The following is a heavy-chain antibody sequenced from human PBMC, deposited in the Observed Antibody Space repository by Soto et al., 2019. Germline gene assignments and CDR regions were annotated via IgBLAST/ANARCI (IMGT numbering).Heavy chain of an antibody. CDR1: GFSFSTYA. V-gene: IGHV3-30-3*01. CDR3: AREVQPYYYYALDV. CDR2: ISYDGTNT. Sequence: LRLSCADAGFSFSTYAMHWVLQTPGKGLEWVALISYDGTNTYYADSVKGRFTISRDNSKNTLYLQMNSLRPEDTAVYSCAREVQPYYYYALDVWGQGTTVTVSS. J-gene: IGHJ6*02.